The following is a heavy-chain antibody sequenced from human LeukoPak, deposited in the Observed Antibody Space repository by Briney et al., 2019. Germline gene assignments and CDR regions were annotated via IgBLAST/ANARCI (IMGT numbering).Heavy chain of an antibody. V-gene: IGHV3-9*01. CDR3: ARDRGEKMFSPIDY. J-gene: IGHJ4*02. Sequence: GGSLRLSCAASGFTFDDYAMHWVRQAPGKGLEWVSGISWNSGSIGYADSVKGRFTISRDNAKNSLYLQMNSLRAEDTAVYYCARDRGEKMFSPIDYWGQGTLVTVSS. D-gene: IGHD3-16*01. CDR2: ISWNSGSI. CDR1: GFTFDDYA.